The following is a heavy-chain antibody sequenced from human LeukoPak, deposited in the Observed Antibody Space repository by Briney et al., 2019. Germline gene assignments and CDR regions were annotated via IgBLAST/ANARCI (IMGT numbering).Heavy chain of an antibody. J-gene: IGHJ1*01. D-gene: IGHD6-13*01. CDR1: GFTFSTYS. V-gene: IGHV3-21*01. CDR2: ISSSSSYI. CDR3: ARGFKTQSWYGYFQH. Sequence: GSLRLSCAASGFTFSTYSMNWVRQAPGKGLEWVSSISSSSSYIYYADSVKGRFTISRDNAKNSLYLQMNSLRAEDTAVYYCARGFKTQSWYGYFQHWGQGTLVTVSS.